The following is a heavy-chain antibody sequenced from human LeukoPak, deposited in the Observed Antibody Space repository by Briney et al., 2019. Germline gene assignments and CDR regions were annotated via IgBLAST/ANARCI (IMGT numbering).Heavy chain of an antibody. CDR3: AREVSSSPNWFDP. Sequence: PSETLSLTCTVSGGSISSSSYYWGWIRQPPGKGLEWIGSIYYSGSTYYNPSPKSRVTISVDTSKNQFSLKLSSVTAADTAVYYCAREVSSSPNWFDPWGQGTLVTVSS. CDR1: GGSISSSSYY. D-gene: IGHD6-13*01. J-gene: IGHJ5*02. CDR2: IYYSGST. V-gene: IGHV4-39*07.